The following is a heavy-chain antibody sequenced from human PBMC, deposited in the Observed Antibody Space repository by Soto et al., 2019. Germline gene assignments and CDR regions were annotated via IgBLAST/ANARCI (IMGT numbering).Heavy chain of an antibody. CDR3: ARGPGGFGEFSLDY. CDR2: IYHSGNT. J-gene: IGHJ4*01. Sequence: SETLSLTCALSGASIITDNGWSWVRQPPGKEMEWIGEIYHSGNTNFNPSVKSRVTISVDTSKNQFSLKLSSVTAADTAVYYCARGPGGFGEFSLDYWGHGTLVTVSS. V-gene: IGHV4-4*02. D-gene: IGHD3-10*01. CDR1: GASIITDNG.